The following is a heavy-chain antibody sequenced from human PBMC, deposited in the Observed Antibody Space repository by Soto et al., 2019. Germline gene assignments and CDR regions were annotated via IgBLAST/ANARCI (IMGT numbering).Heavy chain of an antibody. Sequence: PSETLSLTCAVYGGAFIGYYCICIRHPPGEGLEWIGEINHSGSTNYNPSLKSRVTISVDTSKNQFSLKLSSVTAADTAVYYCARATLSLAGSGWFDPWGQGTLVTVSS. CDR3: ARATLSLAGSGWFDP. J-gene: IGHJ5*02. V-gene: IGHV4-34*01. CDR1: GGAFIGYY. CDR2: INHSGST.